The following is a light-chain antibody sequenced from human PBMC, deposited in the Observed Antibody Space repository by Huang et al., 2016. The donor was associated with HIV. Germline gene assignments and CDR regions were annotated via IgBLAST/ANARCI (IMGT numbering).Light chain of an antibody. CDR2: LGA. CDR1: QTLLHSKGYNY. Sequence: IVMTQSPLSLPVTPGEPASISCRSSQTLLHSKGYNYLDWYLQKPWQAPQLLIYLGANRATGVPDRCSGSGSGTDFTLKISRVESEDVGVYYCMQALQTPRTVGQGTKVEVK. J-gene: IGKJ1*01. V-gene: IGKV2-28*01. CDR3: MQALQTPRT.